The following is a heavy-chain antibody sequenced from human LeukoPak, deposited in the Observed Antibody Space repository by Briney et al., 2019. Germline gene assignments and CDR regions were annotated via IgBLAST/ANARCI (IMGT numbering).Heavy chain of an antibody. Sequence: PGGSLRLSCAASGFTFTTYGMHWVRQPPGKGLEWVALISFDGSEKYYAESVKGRFTISRDNSKNTLYLQMNSVRVEDTALYFCAKDVKMFREPMIMRHFDYWGQGSLVTVSS. J-gene: IGHJ4*02. D-gene: IGHD3-22*01. V-gene: IGHV3-30*18. CDR1: GFTFTTYG. CDR2: ISFDGSEK. CDR3: AKDVKMFREPMIMRHFDY.